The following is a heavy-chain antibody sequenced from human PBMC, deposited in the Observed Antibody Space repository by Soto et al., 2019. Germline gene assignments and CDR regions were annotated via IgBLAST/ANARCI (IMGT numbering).Heavy chain of an antibody. J-gene: IGHJ6*02. V-gene: IGHV5-51*01. CDR2: IYPGDSDT. Sequence: PGESLKISCKGSGYSFTSYWIGWVRQMPGKGLEWMGIIYPGDSDTRYSPSFQGQVTISADKSISTAYLQWSSLKASDTAMYYCARPTYYYDSSGPIENYYYYGMDVWGQGTTVTVSS. CDR3: ARPTYYYDSSGPIENYYYYGMDV. D-gene: IGHD3-22*01. CDR1: GYSFTSYW.